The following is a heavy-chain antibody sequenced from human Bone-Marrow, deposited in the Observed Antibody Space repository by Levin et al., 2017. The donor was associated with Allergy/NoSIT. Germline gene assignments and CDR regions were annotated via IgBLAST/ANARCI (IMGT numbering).Heavy chain of an antibody. CDR3: AKSTLYFCDSCGYSPVEYFQH. D-gene: IGHD3-22*01. V-gene: IGHV3-30*18. CDR1: GFTFSTHA. Sequence: PGGSLRLSCTASGFTFSTHAMHWVRQAPGKGLEWVAVMSYDGSNKDYVDSVKGRFTISRDNSKNTLYLEMNSLRAEDTAVYYCAKSTLYFCDSCGYSPVEYFQHWGQGTLVTVSS. J-gene: IGHJ1*01. CDR2: MSYDGSNK.